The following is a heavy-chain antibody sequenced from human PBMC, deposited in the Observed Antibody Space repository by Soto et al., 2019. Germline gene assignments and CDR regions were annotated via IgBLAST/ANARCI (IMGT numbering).Heavy chain of an antibody. CDR2: ISGSGGST. D-gene: IGHD2-15*01. CDR3: AKDDPAYCSGGSCYLEYFQH. J-gene: IGHJ1*01. CDR1: GFTFSSYA. Sequence: GGSLRLSCAASGFTFSSYAMSWVRQAPGKGLEWVSAISGSGGSTYYADSVKGRFTISRDNSKNTLYLQMNSLRAEDTAVYYCAKDDPAYCSGGSCYLEYFQHWGQGTLVTVSS. V-gene: IGHV3-23*01.